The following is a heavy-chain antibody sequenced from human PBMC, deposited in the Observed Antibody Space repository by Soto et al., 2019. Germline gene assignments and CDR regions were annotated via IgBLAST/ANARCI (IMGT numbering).Heavy chain of an antibody. CDR1: GFTFSSYW. V-gene: IGHV3-74*01. CDR2: IKNDGSGT. J-gene: IGHJ4*02. CDR3: VRGGGDYYDGNGYLGRH. Sequence: EVQLVESGGGLVQPGGSLRLSCAASGFTFSSYWMHWVRQVPGKGPVWVSRIKNDGSGTYYADSVKGRLTMSRDNAKNKVYLQMNSLRAEDTAVYYCVRGGGDYYDGNGYLGRHWGQGTLVTVSS. D-gene: IGHD3-22*01.